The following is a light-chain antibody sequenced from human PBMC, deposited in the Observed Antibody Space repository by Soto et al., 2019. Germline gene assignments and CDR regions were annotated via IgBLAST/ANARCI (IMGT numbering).Light chain of an antibody. V-gene: IGKV1-5*01. CDR3: QQYNFYSYT. CDR1: QSISRW. CDR2: DVS. J-gene: IGKJ2*01. Sequence: DIQMTQSPSTLSASVGDRVTITCRASQSISRWLAWYHQKPGKAPKLLISDVSTLQSGVPSRFSGSGSGTEFTLTISSLQPDDFSTYYCQQYNFYSYTFGQGTKLEI.